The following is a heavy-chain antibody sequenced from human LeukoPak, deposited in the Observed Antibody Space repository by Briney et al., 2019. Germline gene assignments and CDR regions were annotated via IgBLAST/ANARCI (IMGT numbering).Heavy chain of an antibody. V-gene: IGHV3-20*04. J-gene: IGHJ4*02. CDR1: GFTFDDYG. CDR3: ARDSVGYDSSGTRRRLYYFDN. D-gene: IGHD3-22*01. CDR2: INWNGGST. Sequence: GGSLRLSCAASGFTFDDYGMSWVRQAPGKGLEWVSGINWNGGSTGYADSVKGRFTISRDNAKNSLYLQMNSLRAEDTALYYCARDSVGYDSSGTRRRLYYFDNWGQGTLVTVSS.